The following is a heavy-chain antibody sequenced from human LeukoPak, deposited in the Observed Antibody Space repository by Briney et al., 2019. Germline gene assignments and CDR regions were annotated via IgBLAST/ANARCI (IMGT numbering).Heavy chain of an antibody. D-gene: IGHD3-22*01. CDR3: ARPLPAYYYYDSSGYSVGYYYYGMDV. CDR1: GYTFTSYG. CDR2: ISAYNGKT. V-gene: IGHV1-18*01. Sequence: ASVKVSCKASGYTFTSYGISWVRQAPGQGLEWMGWISAYNGKTNYAQKLQGRVTMTTDTSTSTAYMELRSLRSDDTAVYYCARPLPAYYYYDSSGYSVGYYYYGMDVWGQGTTVTVSS. J-gene: IGHJ6*02.